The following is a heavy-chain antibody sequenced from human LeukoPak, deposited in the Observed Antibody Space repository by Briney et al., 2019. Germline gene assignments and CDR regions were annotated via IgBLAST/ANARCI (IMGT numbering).Heavy chain of an antibody. CDR3: AKRGSKSGSLQGGFDY. CDR1: GFTFSTYP. J-gene: IGHJ4*02. V-gene: IGHV3-23*01. CDR2: IGAGGTT. D-gene: IGHD3-3*01. Sequence: GGSPRLSCAASGFTFSTYPMSWVRQAPGKGLEWVSAIGAGGTTYYADSVKGRVTISRDNSKNTLYMQMTSLRAEDTAVYYCAKRGSKSGSLQGGFDYWGQGTLVTVSS.